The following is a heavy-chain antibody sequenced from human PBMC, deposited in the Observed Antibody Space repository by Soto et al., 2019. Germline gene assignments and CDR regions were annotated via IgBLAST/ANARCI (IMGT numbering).Heavy chain of an antibody. V-gene: IGHV1-69*02. Sequence: QVQLVQSGAEVKKPGSSVKVSCKASGGTFSSYTISWVRQAPGQGLEWMGRSIPILGIANYAQKFQGRVTLTADKSTSTAYMELSSLRSEDTAVYYCARGGIAAGDYWGQGTLVTVSS. J-gene: IGHJ4*02. CDR3: ARGGIAAGDY. D-gene: IGHD6-13*01. CDR1: GGTFSSYT. CDR2: SIPILGIA.